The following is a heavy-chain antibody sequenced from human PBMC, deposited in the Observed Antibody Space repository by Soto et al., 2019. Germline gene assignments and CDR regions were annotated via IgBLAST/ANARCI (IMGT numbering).Heavy chain of an antibody. D-gene: IGHD1-26*01. V-gene: IGHV3-30*04. CDR1: GFTFSSYA. CDR3: ACMDSGCYYYYYGMDV. J-gene: IGHJ6*02. Sequence: GGSLRLSCAASGFTFSSYAMHWVRQAPGKGLEWVAVISYDGSNKYYADSVKGRFTISRDNSKNTLYLQMNSLRAEDTAVYYCACMDSGCYYYYYGMDVWGQGTTVTVSS. CDR2: ISYDGSNK.